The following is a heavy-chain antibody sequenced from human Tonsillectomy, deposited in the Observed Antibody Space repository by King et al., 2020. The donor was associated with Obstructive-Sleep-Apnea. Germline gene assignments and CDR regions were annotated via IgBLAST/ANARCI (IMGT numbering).Heavy chain of an antibody. J-gene: IGHJ3*02. V-gene: IGHV3-23*04. CDR3: AKDPTDAAYYDFWSGYWNDAFDI. D-gene: IGHD3-3*01. Sequence: VQLVESGGGLVQPGGSLRLSCAASGFTFSSYAMSWVRQAPGKGLEWVSAISGSGGSTYYADSGKGRFTISRDNSKNTLYLQMNSLRAEDTAVYYCAKDPTDAAYYDFWSGYWNDAFDIWGQGTMVTVSS. CDR2: ISGSGGST. CDR1: GFTFSSYA.